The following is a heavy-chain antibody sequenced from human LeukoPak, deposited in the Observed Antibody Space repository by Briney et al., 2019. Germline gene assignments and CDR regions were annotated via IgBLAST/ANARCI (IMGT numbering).Heavy chain of an antibody. D-gene: IGHD6-13*01. CDR1: GFSLSTSGVG. CDR3: AHSSYSSSLFDY. Sequence: KECGPTLVRPTQTLTLTCTFSGFSLSTSGVGVGWIRQTRGKALEWLPLIYWDDDKRYHPSLKSRLTITKDTPKNQVVLTMTNMDPLDTATYYCAHSSYSSSLFDYWGQGTLVTVSS. J-gene: IGHJ4*02. CDR2: IYWDDDK. V-gene: IGHV2-5*02.